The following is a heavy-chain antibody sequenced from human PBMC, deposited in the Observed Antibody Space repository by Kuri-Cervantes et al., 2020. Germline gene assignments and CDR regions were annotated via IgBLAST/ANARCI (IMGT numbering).Heavy chain of an antibody. J-gene: IGHJ6*02. CDR3: ARRSGYYYGMDV. CDR1: GFTFSSYW. Sequence: GGSLRLSCAASGFTFSSYWMHWVRQAPGKGLVWVSRINSDGSSTSYADSVKGRFTISRDNSKNTLYLQMNNLRAEDTAVYYCARRSGYYYGMDVWGQGTTVTVSS. CDR2: INSDGSST. V-gene: IGHV3-74*01. D-gene: IGHD6-19*01.